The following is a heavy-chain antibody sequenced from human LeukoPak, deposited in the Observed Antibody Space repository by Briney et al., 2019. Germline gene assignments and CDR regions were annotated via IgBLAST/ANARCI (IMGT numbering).Heavy chain of an antibody. D-gene: IGHD1-26*01. Sequence: NAGGSLRLSCAASGFTFSSYSMNWVRQAPGKGLEWVSSISSSSYIYYADSVKGRFTISRDNAQNMLYLQMNSLRVDDTAVYYCVRGGIVGDYWGQGILVTVSS. CDR3: VRGGIVGDY. J-gene: IGHJ4*02. CDR2: ISSSSYI. V-gene: IGHV3-21*06. CDR1: GFTFSSYS.